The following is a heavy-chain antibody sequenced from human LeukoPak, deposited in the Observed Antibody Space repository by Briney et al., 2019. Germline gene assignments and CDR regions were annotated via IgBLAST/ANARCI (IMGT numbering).Heavy chain of an antibody. J-gene: IGHJ3*02. V-gene: IGHV1-24*01. CDR3: ATDSLIFADAFDI. D-gene: IGHD3/OR15-3a*01. Sequence: WASVKVSCKVSGYTLTELSMHWVRQAPGKGLEWMGGFDPEDGETIYAQKFQGRVTMTEDTSTDTAYMELSSLRSEDTAVYYCATDSLIFADAFDIWGQGTMVTVSS. CDR2: FDPEDGET. CDR1: GYTLTELS.